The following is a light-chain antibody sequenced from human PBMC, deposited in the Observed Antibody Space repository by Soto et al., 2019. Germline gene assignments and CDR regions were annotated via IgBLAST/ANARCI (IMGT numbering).Light chain of an antibody. CDR2: GAS. CDR1: QSVSSSY. CDR3: QQYGSSPPYT. V-gene: IGKV3-20*01. J-gene: IGKJ2*01. Sequence: EIVLTQSPGTLSLSPGERATLCCRASQSVSSSYLAWYQQKPGQAPRLLIYGASSRATGIPDRFSGSGSGTDFTLTISRLEPEDFAVYYCQQYGSSPPYTFGQGTKLELK.